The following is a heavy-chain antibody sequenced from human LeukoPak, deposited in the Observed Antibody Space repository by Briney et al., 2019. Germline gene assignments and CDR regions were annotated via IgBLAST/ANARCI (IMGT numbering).Heavy chain of an antibody. CDR2: ISVTSGNT. CDR3: ARTYTGYGGRYFDD. Sequence: ASVKVPCKASDYTLTAYGVTWVRQAPGQGLEWMGWISVTSGNTNFAPKLQDRVTLTTDTSTNTAYMELGSLRSDDTAVYYCARTYTGYGGRYFDDWGQGTLVTVSS. V-gene: IGHV1-18*01. D-gene: IGHD5-12*01. CDR1: DYTLTAYG. J-gene: IGHJ4*02.